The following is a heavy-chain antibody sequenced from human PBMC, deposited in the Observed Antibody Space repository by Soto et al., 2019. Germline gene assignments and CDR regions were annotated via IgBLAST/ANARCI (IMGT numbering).Heavy chain of an antibody. Sequence: ASVKVSCKASGGTFSSYAISWVRQAPGQGVEWMGGIIPIFGTANYAQKFQGRVTITADESTSTAYKELSSLRSEDAAVYYCASYYDSSGYGRTAEYFQHWGQGTLVTVSS. V-gene: IGHV1-69*13. D-gene: IGHD3-22*01. CDR3: ASYYDSSGYGRTAEYFQH. CDR1: GGTFSSYA. J-gene: IGHJ1*01. CDR2: IIPIFGTA.